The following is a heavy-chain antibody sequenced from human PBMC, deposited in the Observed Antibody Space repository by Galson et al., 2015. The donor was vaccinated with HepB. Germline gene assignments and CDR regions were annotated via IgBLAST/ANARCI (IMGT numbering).Heavy chain of an antibody. CDR3: ALAWTNYWYFDL. CDR2: ISGSVGSL. V-gene: IGHV3-23*01. D-gene: IGHD3/OR15-3a*01. J-gene: IGHJ2*01. CDR1: GFTFSSYA. Sequence: SLRLSCAASGFTFSSYALSWVRQAPGKGLEWVSSISGSVGSLHYADSVKGRFTISRDNSKNTLYLQMNSLEAEDTAIYYCALAWTNYWYFDLWDRGTLVTVSS.